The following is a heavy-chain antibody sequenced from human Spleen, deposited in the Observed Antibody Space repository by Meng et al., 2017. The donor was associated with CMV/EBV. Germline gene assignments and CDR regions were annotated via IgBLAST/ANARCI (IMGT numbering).Heavy chain of an antibody. CDR1: GYTFTGYY. CDR2: INPNSGGT. V-gene: IGHV1-2*02. CDR3: ARDGNYCSGGSCYWSLRMYYGMDV. D-gene: IGHD2-15*01. J-gene: IGHJ6*02. Sequence: ASVKVSCKASGYTFTGYYMHWVRQAPGQGLEWMGWINPNSGGTNYAQKFQGRVTMTRDTSISTACMELSRLRSDDTAVYYCARDGNYCSGGSCYWSLRMYYGMDVWGQGTTVTVSS.